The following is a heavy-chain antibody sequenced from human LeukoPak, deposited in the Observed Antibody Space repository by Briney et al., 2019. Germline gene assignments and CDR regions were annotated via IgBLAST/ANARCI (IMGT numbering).Heavy chain of an antibody. J-gene: IGHJ4*02. CDR2: ISGSGSST. CDR1: RFTFSSYD. Sequence: GGSLRLSCAASRFTFSSYDMSWVRQAPGKGLERVSGISGSGSSTYYADSVKGRFTISRDNSKNTLYLQMNSLRAEDTAVYHCAKDPTFYNYWGQGTLVTVSS. D-gene: IGHD3-10*01. V-gene: IGHV3-23*01. CDR3: AKDPTFYNY.